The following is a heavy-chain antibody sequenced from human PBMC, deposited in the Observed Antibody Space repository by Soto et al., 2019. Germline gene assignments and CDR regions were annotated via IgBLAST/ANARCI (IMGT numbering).Heavy chain of an antibody. CDR2: ISYDGNNK. J-gene: IGHJ4*02. D-gene: IGHD6-19*01. CDR1: GFTFTTYA. Sequence: QVQLVESGGGVVQPGRSLRLSCAASGFTFTTYAVHWVRQAPGKGLEWAAFISYDGNNKNYVDSVKGRFTISRDNSKNTVYLQMNSLAAEDTAVYYCARSYKSGWFYFDYWGQGSLVTVSS. CDR3: ARSYKSGWFYFDY. V-gene: IGHV3-30-3*01.